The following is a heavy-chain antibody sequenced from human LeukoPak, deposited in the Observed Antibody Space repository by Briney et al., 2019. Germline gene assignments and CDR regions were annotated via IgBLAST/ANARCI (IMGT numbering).Heavy chain of an antibody. CDR1: GGSISSGGYS. V-gene: IGHV4-30-2*01. D-gene: IGHD6-13*01. CDR3: ARLAPGIAAAGTWFDP. Sequence: SETLSLTCAVSGGSISSGGYSWSWIRQPPGKGLEWIGYIYHSGSTYYNPSLKSRVTISVDRSKNQFSLKLSSVTAADTAVYYCARLAPGIAAAGTWFDPWGQGTLVTVSS. J-gene: IGHJ5*02. CDR2: IYHSGST.